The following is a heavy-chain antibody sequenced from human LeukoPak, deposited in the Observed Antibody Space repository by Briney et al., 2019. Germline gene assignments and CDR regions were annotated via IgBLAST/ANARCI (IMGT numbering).Heavy chain of an antibody. V-gene: IGHV3-21*01. D-gene: IGHD3-22*01. J-gene: IGHJ4*02. CDR2: NSGSSSYI. Sequence: PGGSLRLSCAASGFTFSNYYMNWVRQAPGRGLEWVSSNSGSSSYIYYADSVKGRFTISRDNTKNSLYLQMNSLRAEDTAVYYGARSWYDSSGYYYPNDLDYWGQGTLVTVSS. CDR3: ARSWYDSSGYYYPNDLDY. CDR1: GFTFSNYY.